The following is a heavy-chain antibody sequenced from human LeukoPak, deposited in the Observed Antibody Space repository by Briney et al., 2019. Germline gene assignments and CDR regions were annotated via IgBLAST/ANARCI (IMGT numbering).Heavy chain of an antibody. V-gene: IGHV3-30*04. D-gene: IGHD1-26*01. CDR2: ISYDGSNK. Sequence: AGGSLRLSCAASGFTVNNYEMHWVRQAPGKGLEWVAVISYDGSNKYYADSVKGRFTISRDNSKNTLYLQMNSLRAEDTAVYYCARDPLRGGSYIDYWGQGTLVTVSS. CDR3: ARDPLRGGSYIDY. CDR1: GFTVNNYE. J-gene: IGHJ4*02.